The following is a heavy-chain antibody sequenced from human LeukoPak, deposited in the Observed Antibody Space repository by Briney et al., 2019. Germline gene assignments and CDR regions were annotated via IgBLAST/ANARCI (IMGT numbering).Heavy chain of an antibody. J-gene: IGHJ4*02. CDR1: GGSISSGGYY. CDR3: ASLSYSSSAPGGY. Sequence: PSETLSLTCTVSGGSISSGGYYWSWIRQHPGKGLEWIGYIYYSGSTYYNPSPKSRVTISVDTSKNQFSLKLSSVTAADTAVYYCASLSYSSSAPGGYWGQGTLVTVSS. CDR2: IYYSGST. V-gene: IGHV4-31*03. D-gene: IGHD6-6*01.